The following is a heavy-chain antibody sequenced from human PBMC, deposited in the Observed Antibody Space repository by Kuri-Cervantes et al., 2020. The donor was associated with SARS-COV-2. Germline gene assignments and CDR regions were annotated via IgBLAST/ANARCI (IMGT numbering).Heavy chain of an antibody. D-gene: IGHD1-26*01. Sequence: SVKVSCKASGGTFSSYAISWVRQAPGQGLEWMGRIIPIFGIANYAQKFQGRVTITADKSTSTAYMELSSLRSEDTAVYYCARKTRGTFHLDYWGPGTPVTVSS. CDR3: ARKTRGTFHLDY. CDR1: GGTFSSYA. V-gene: IGHV1-69*04. CDR2: IIPIFGIA. J-gene: IGHJ4*02.